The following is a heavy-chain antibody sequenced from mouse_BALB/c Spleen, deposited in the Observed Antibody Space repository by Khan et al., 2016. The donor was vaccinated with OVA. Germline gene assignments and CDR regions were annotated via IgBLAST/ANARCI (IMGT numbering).Heavy chain of an antibody. D-gene: IGHD1-1*01. CDR1: GYTFTDYY. V-gene: IGHV1-84*02. J-gene: IGHJ4*01. CDR3: ARGGLLRGAMNY. CDR2: IYPGSGNT. Sequence: QIQLVQSGPELVKPGASVKISCKASGYTFTDYYINWVKQKPGQGLEWIGWIYPGSGNTKYNEKFKDKATLTVETSSSTAYMRFSSLTSEDTAVYFCARGGLLRGAMNYWGQGTSVTVSS.